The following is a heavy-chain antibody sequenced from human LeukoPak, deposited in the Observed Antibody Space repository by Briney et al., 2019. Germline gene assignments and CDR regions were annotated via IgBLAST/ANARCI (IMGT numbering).Heavy chain of an antibody. J-gene: IGHJ6*02. D-gene: IGHD3-9*01. Sequence: PSETLSLTCTVSGGSISSSSYYWGWIRQPPGKGLEWIGSIYYSGSTYYNPSLKSRVTISVDTSKNQFSLKLSSVTAADTAVYYCARNDYDILTGYSSYYYYGMDVWGQGTTVTVSS. CDR2: IYYSGST. CDR1: GGSISSSSYY. V-gene: IGHV4-39*01. CDR3: ARNDYDILTGYSSYYYYGMDV.